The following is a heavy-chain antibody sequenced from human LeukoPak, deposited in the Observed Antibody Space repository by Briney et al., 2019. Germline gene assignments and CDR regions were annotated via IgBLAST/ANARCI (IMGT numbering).Heavy chain of an antibody. D-gene: IGHD6-6*01. CDR3: AKDRYRQLDLPPSH. V-gene: IGHV3-21*04. Sequence: GGSLRLYCAASGFTFSSYSMNWVRQAPGKGLEWVSSISSSSSYIYYADSVKGRFTISRDNSKNTLYLQMNSLRAEDTAVYYCAKDRYRQLDLPPSHWGQGTLVTVSS. CDR2: ISSSSSYI. CDR1: GFTFSSYS. J-gene: IGHJ4*02.